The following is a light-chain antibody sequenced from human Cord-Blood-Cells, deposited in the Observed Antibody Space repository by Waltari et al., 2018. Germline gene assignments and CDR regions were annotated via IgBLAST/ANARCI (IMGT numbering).Light chain of an antibody. V-gene: IGLV2-14*01. J-gene: IGLJ3*02. CDR1: SSDVGGYNY. CDR2: DLI. CDR3: SSYTSSSTLGV. Sequence: QSALTQPASVSGSPGQSLTISCTGTSSDVGGYNYVSWYQQHPGKAPKLMIYDLIIRPSGVAKRFAGSKAGKTASLTISGLQAEDEADYYCSSYTSSSTLGVFGGGTKLTVL.